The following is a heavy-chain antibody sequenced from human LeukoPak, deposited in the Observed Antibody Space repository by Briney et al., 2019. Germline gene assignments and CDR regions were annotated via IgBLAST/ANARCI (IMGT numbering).Heavy chain of an antibody. CDR2: INHSGST. J-gene: IGHJ4*02. D-gene: IGHD1-26*01. CDR1: GGSFSGYY. CDR3: ARGQTIVGATGDF. V-gene: IGHV4-34*01. Sequence: SETLSLTCAVYGGSFSGYYWSWIRQPPGKGLEWIGEINHSGSTNYNPSLKSRVTIAVDTSKNQFSLKLSSVTAADTAVYYCARGQTIVGATGDFWGQGTLVTVSS.